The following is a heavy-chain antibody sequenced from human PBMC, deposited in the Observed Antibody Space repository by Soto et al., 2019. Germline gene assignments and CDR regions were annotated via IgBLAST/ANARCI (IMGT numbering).Heavy chain of an antibody. D-gene: IGHD5-12*01. CDR1: GFAFSNSW. Sequence: PGGSLRLSCAASGFAFSNSWMSWVRQAPGKGLEWVANMKEDGTEIWYMDSVKGRFTISRDNAKNFLYLQMNNLRVEDTAVYYCARGGKGLHRDAFDIWGQGTMVTVSS. V-gene: IGHV3-7*01. J-gene: IGHJ3*02. CDR3: ARGGKGLHRDAFDI. CDR2: MKEDGTEI.